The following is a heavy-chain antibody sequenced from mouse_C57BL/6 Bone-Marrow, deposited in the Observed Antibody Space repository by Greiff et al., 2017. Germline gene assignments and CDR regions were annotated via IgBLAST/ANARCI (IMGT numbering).Heavy chain of an antibody. V-gene: IGHV6-3*01. J-gene: IGHJ2*01. CDR2: IRLKSDNYAT. Sequence: DVHLVESGGGLVQPGGSMKLSCVASGFTFSNYWMNWVRQSPEKGLEWVAQIRLKSDNYATHYAESVKGRFTISRDDSKSSVYLQMNNLRAEDTGIYYCTGGLTGDYYFDYWGQGTTLTVSS. CDR3: TGGLTGDYYFDY. CDR1: GFTFSNYW. D-gene: IGHD4-1*01.